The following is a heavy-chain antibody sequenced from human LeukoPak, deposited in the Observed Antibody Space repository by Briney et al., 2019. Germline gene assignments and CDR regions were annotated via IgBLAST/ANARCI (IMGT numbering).Heavy chain of an antibody. CDR1: GGSFSGYY. V-gene: IGHV4-34*01. Sequence: SETLSLTCTVYGGSFSGYYWSWIRQPPGKGLEWIGEINHNGSTNYNPSLKSRVTISVDTSKNQFSLKLTSVTDADTAVYYCAGRPMIVVVISAPYFDYWGQGTLGTASS. CDR3: AGRPMIVVVISAPYFDY. D-gene: IGHD3-22*01. J-gene: IGHJ4*02. CDR2: INHNGST.